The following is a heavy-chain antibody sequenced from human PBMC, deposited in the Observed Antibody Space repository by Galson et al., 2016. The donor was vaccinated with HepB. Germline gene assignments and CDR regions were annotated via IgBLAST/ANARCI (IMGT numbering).Heavy chain of an antibody. J-gene: IGHJ4*02. D-gene: IGHD2-15*01. V-gene: IGHV3-43D*03. CDR3: AKDICSGGSCYWGFDY. CDR1: GFTFDDYA. Sequence: SLRLSCAASGFTFDDYAIHWVRQAPGKGLEWVSLISWDGSSTYYADSVKGRFTISRDNSKNSLYLQMNSLRAADTALYYCAKDICSGGSCYWGFDYWGQGTLVTVSS. CDR2: ISWDGSST.